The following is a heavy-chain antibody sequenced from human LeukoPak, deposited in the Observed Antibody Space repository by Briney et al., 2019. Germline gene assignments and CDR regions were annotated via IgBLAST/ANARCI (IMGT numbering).Heavy chain of an antibody. J-gene: IGHJ4*02. CDR3: ARRYCSSASCLFDY. CDR2: VGSSGTTM. Sequence: GGSLRLSCAASGFTFNTYEMSWVRQAPGKGLEWVSCVGSSGTTMYHADSVKGRFTISRDNAKNSLYLQMNSLRAEDTAAYYCARRYCSSASCLFDYWGQGTLVTVSS. V-gene: IGHV3-48*03. CDR1: GFTFNTYE. D-gene: IGHD2-2*01.